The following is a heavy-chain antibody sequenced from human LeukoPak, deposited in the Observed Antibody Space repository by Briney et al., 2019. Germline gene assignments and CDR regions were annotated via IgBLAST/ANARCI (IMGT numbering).Heavy chain of an antibody. J-gene: IGHJ4*02. CDR3: ARKMPSXXHRGGGDY. D-gene: IGHD3-16*01. V-gene: IGHV3-21*01. CDR1: GFTFSSCT. Sequence: GGSLRLSCAASGFTFSSCTMIWVRQAPGKGLEWVASISSSSTYIYYADSVQGRFTISRDNPKNSLYLQMHSLTAEDTAIYYCARKMPSXXHRGGGDYWGQGTLVTVX. CDR2: ISSSSTYI.